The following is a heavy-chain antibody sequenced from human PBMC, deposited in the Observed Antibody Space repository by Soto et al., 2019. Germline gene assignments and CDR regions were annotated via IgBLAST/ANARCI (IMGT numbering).Heavy chain of an antibody. CDR3: AALLSQTTQDYFDY. J-gene: IGHJ4*02. CDR2: IIPIFGTA. CDR1: GGTFSSYA. Sequence: QVQLVQSGAEVKKPGSSVKVSCKSSGGTFSSYAISWVRQAPGQGLEWMGGIIPIFGTANYAQKFQGRVTITADESTSTAYMELSSLRYEDTAVYYCAALLSQTTQDYFDYWGQGTLVTVSS. D-gene: IGHD4-17*01. V-gene: IGHV1-69*01.